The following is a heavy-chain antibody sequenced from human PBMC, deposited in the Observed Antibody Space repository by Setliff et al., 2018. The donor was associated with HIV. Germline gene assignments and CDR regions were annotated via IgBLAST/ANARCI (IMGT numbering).Heavy chain of an antibody. CDR1: GYTFSGYY. D-gene: IGHD6-19*01. J-gene: IGHJ6*02. Sequence: ASVKVSCKAVGYTFSGYYLHWVRQAPGQGLEWMGRINPKSGGTQYSQKFQGWVTMTRDTSISTAYMELSRLRSDDTAVYYCARFHSSGWYNGMDVWGQGTTVTVSS. V-gene: IGHV1-2*04. CDR3: ARFHSSGWYNGMDV. CDR2: INPKSGGT.